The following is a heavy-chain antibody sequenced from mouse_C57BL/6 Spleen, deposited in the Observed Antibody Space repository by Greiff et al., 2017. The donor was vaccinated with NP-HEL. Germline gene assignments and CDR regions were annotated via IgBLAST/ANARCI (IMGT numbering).Heavy chain of an antibody. V-gene: IGHV1-59*01. CDR1: GYTFTSYW. J-gene: IGHJ4*01. D-gene: IGHD2-3*01. CDR3: ARPIYDGYYDYAMDY. CDR2: IDPSDSYT. Sequence: QVQLQQPGAELVRPGTSVKLSCKASGYTFTSYWMHWVKQRPGQGLEWIGVIDPSDSYTNYNQKFKGKATLTVDTSSSTAYMQLSSLTSEDSAVYYCARPIYDGYYDYAMDYWGQGTSVTVSS.